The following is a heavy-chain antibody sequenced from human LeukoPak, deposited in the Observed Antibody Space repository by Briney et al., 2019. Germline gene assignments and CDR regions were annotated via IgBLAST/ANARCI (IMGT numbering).Heavy chain of an antibody. CDR3: ARGEYSSGWYYFDY. Sequence: GGSLRLSCAASGFTFSSYAMHWVRQAPGKGLEWVAVISYDGSNKYYADSVNGRFSISRDNSKNTLYLQMNSLRAEDTAVYYCARGEYSSGWYYFDYWGQGTLVTVSS. CDR2: ISYDGSNK. D-gene: IGHD6-19*01. CDR1: GFTFSSYA. V-gene: IGHV3-30*04. J-gene: IGHJ4*02.